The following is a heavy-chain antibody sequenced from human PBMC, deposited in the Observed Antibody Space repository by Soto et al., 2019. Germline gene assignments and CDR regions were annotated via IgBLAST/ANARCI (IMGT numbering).Heavy chain of an antibody. CDR2: MNPNSGNT. V-gene: IGHV1-8*01. CDR1: GYTFTSYD. Sequence: QVQLVQSGAEVKKPGASVKVSCKAPGYTFTSYDINWVRQATGQGLEWMGWMNPNSGNTGYAQKFQGRVTMTRNTSISTAYMELSSLRSEDTAVYYCARGRRIAAAGTYWFDPWGQGTLVTVSS. D-gene: IGHD6-13*01. J-gene: IGHJ5*02. CDR3: ARGRRIAAAGTYWFDP.